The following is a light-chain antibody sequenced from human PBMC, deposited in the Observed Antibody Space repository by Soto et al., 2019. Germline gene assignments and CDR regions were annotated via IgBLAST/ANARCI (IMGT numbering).Light chain of an antibody. V-gene: IGLV1-40*01. Sequence: QSVLTQPPSVSGAPGQRVTISCTGSSSNIGAGYDVHWYQQLPGAAPKLLIYANTNRPSGVPDRFSGSKSRTSASLAITGLQAEDEADYYCQSFDSSLSGCVFGTGTKLTVL. CDR2: ANT. CDR1: SSNIGAGYD. J-gene: IGLJ1*01. CDR3: QSFDSSLSGCV.